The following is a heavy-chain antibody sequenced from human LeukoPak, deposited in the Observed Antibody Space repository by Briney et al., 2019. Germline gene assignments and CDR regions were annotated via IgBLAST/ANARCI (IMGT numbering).Heavy chain of an antibody. V-gene: IGHV3-74*01. CDR1: GVTFSNYW. J-gene: IGHJ5*02. CDR3: ARDQSSSWYVAWFDP. D-gene: IGHD6-13*01. Sequence: PGGSLRLSCAASGVTFSNYWMHWVRQAPGKGLVWVSRINNDESHTTYADSVKGRFTISRDNAKNTLYLQMNSLSVEDTDVYYCARDQSSSWYVAWFDPWGQGTLVTVSS. CDR2: INNDESHT.